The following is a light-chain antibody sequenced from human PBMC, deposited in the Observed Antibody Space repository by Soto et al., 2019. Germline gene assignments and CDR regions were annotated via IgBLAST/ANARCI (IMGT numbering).Light chain of an antibody. CDR3: QQRSNWPWT. V-gene: IGKV3-11*01. Sequence: EIVLTQSPATLSLSPGERATLSCRASQSLSSYLAWYQQKPGQAPRLLIYDASNRATGIPARFSGSGSGTDFTLTISSLEPEDFEVYYCQQRSNWPWTFGQGTKVEIK. CDR1: QSLSSY. CDR2: DAS. J-gene: IGKJ1*01.